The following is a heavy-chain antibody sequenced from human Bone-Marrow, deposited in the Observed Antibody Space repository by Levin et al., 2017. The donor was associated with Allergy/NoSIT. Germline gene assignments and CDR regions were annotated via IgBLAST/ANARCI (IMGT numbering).Heavy chain of an antibody. J-gene: IGHJ2*01. CDR3: ARSPTVNWYFDF. Sequence: SSETLSLTCTVSGGSIGNYFWGWLRQPAGKGPEWIGRIYYSGSTLYNPSLKSRVAMSVDTSKKQFSLELASVTAADAGMYYCARSPTVNWYFDFWGRGILVTVSS. CDR2: IYYSGST. CDR1: GGSIGNYF. V-gene: IGHV4-4*07. D-gene: IGHD4-17*01.